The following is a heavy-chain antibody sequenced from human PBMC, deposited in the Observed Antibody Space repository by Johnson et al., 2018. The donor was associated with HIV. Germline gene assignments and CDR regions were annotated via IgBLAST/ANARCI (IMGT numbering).Heavy chain of an antibody. CDR2: ISYDGSKK. J-gene: IGHJ3*02. CDR1: GFTFDSYG. CDR3: AKSLFYDHDAFDT. D-gene: IGHD3-16*01. V-gene: IGHV3-30*18. Sequence: QVQLVESGGGLVQPGGSLRLSCAASGFTFDSYGMHWVRQAPGKGLDWMALISYDGSKKLYADSVKGRFTISRDNSKKTLYLQMNSLRDDDTAVYYCAKSLFYDHDAFDTWGQGTVVTVSS.